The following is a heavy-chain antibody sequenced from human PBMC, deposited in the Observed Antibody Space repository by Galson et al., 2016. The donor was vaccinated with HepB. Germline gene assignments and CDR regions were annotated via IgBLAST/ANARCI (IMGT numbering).Heavy chain of an antibody. V-gene: IGHV3-9*01. CDR2: ISWNSGSI. J-gene: IGHJ1*01. CDR3: AQDKASMSVGATNFQH. CDR1: GFIFNDYA. Sequence: SLRLSCAASGFIFNDYAMHWVRQAPGKGLEWVSSISWNSGSIGYADSVKDRFTISRDNAKKSLSLQMNSLRAEDTAFYYCAQDKASMSVGATNFQHWGQGTLVTVSS. D-gene: IGHD1-26*01.